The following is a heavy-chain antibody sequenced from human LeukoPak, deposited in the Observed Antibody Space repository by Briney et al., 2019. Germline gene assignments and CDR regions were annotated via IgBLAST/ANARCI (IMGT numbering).Heavy chain of an antibody. J-gene: IGHJ4*02. CDR2: IYYSGST. CDR1: GGSISSSSYY. V-gene: IGHV4-39*01. CDR3: ARLQGYCFDF. Sequence: SETLSLTCTVSGGSISSSSYYWGWIRQPPGKGLEWIGTIYYSGSTYYNPSLRSRLTISVDTSKNQFSLRLSSVTAADTAVYYCARLQGYCFDFWGQGTLVTVSS.